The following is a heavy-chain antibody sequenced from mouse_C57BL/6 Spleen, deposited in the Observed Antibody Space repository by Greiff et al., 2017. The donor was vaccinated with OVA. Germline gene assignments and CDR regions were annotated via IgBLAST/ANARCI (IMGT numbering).Heavy chain of an antibody. D-gene: IGHD1-1*01. CDR3: AGSSYDAMDY. CDR1: GYTFTSYW. Sequence: VQLQQPGAELVRPGSSVKLSCKASGYTFTSYWMHWVKQRPIQGLEWIGNIDPSDSETHYNQKFKDKATLTVDKSSSTAYMQLSSLTSEDSAVYYCAGSSYDAMDYWGQGTSVTVSA. J-gene: IGHJ4*01. CDR2: IDPSDSET. V-gene: IGHV1-52*01.